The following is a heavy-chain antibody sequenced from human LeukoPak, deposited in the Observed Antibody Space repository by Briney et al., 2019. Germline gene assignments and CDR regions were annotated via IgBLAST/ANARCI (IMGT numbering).Heavy chain of an antibody. CDR1: GGTFSSYD. CDR3: AWETTVTTKGAFDI. D-gene: IGHD4-17*01. V-gene: IGHV1-8*03. Sequence: GASVKVSCKASGGTFSSYDINWVRQATGQGLEWMGWMNPNSGNTGYAQKFQGRVTITRNTSISTAYMELSSLRSEDTAVYYCAWETTVTTKGAFDIWGQGTMVTVSS. J-gene: IGHJ3*02. CDR2: MNPNSGNT.